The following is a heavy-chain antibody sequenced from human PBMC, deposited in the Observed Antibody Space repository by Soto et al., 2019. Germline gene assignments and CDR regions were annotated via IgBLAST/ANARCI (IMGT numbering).Heavy chain of an antibody. Sequence: QVQLVQSGAEVKKPGASVKVSCKASGYTFTSYAMNWVRQAPGQRLEWMGWINAGNGNTKYSQKFQGRVTITRDTSASTAYMELSSLRSEDPAVYYCARDLINGSSWVPFDYWGQGTLVTVSS. D-gene: IGHD6-13*01. CDR2: INAGNGNT. V-gene: IGHV1-3*01. CDR1: GYTFTSYA. J-gene: IGHJ4*02. CDR3: ARDLINGSSWVPFDY.